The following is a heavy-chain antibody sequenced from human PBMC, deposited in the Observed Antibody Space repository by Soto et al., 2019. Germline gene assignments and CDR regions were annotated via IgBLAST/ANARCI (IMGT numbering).Heavy chain of an antibody. CDR1: GYTFINYH. V-gene: IGHV1-18*01. Sequence: QVQLVQSGGEVKKPGASVTVSCKASGYTFINYHITWVRQAPGQGLEWMAWINTYNGMTDYAQKFQGRVTMTRDTSTSTAYMELRKLGSDDTAVYFCAKSPRGEMATDWGQGNLVTVSS. J-gene: IGHJ4*02. D-gene: IGHD5-12*01. CDR3: AKSPRGEMATD. CDR2: INTYNGMT.